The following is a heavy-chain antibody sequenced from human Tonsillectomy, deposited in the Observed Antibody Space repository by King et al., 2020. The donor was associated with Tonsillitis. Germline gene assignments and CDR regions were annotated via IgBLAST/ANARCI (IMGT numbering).Heavy chain of an antibody. J-gene: IGHJ4*02. CDR2: IKQDGSEK. Sequence: VQLVESGGGLVQPGGSLRLSCAASGFTFSSYWMSWVRQAPGKGLEWVSNIKQDGSEKYYVDFVKGRFTISRDNAKNSLYLQMNSLRAEDTAVYYCATRRAYYDYVWGSYRPYYFDYWGQGTLVTVSS. D-gene: IGHD3-16*02. V-gene: IGHV3-7*01. CDR3: ATRRAYYDYVWGSYRPYYFDY. CDR1: GFTFSSYW.